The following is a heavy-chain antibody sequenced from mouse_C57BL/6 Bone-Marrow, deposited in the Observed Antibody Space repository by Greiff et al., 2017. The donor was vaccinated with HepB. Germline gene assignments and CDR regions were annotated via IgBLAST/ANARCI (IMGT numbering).Heavy chain of an antibody. CDR2: IRSKSNNYAT. CDR1: GFSFNTYA. CDR3: VRRPFAY. J-gene: IGHJ3*01. V-gene: IGHV10-1*01. Sequence: DVMLVESGGGLVQPKGSLKLSCAASGFSFNTYAMNWVRQAPGKGLEWVARIRSKSNNYATYYADSVKDRFTISRDDSESMLYLQMNNLKTEDTARYYCVRRPFAYWGQGTLVTVSA.